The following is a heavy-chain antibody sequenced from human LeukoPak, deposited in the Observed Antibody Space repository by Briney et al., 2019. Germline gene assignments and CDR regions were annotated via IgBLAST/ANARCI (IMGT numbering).Heavy chain of an antibody. D-gene: IGHD5-18*01. CDR2: IWYNGGNK. V-gene: IGHV3-33*06. CDR1: GFTFSNYG. Sequence: GGSLRLSCAASGFTFSNYGMHWVRQAPGKGLEWVAVIWYNGGNKYYADSAKGRFTISRDNSKTTLYLQMNSLRAEDTAVYYCAKATELWLLDYWGQGTLVTVSS. J-gene: IGHJ4*02. CDR3: AKATELWLLDY.